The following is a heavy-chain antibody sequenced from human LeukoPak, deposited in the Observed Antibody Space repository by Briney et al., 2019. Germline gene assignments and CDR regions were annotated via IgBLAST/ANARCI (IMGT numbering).Heavy chain of an antibody. CDR2: ISYDGSNK. Sequence: GGSLRLSCAASGFTFSNYAMHWVRQAPGEGLDWVAVISYDGSNKYYADSVKGRFTISRDNSKNTLYLQMNSLRAEDTAVYYCAKDQKSKSSSSNYYYYYMDVWGKGTTVTASS. J-gene: IGHJ6*03. CDR1: GFTFSNYA. CDR3: AKDQKSKSSSSNYYYYYMDV. V-gene: IGHV3-30*18. D-gene: IGHD6-6*01.